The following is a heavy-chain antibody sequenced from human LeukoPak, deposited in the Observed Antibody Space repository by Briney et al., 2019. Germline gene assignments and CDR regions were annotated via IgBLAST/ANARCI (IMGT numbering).Heavy chain of an antibody. D-gene: IGHD4-17*01. CDR1: GFTINIYA. Sequence: GGSLRLSCAPSGFTINIYAMTWVRQAPGKGLEWVSSITVNGGGISYADSVKGRFTISRDNSKNTLHLQMNSLRAEDTAVYYCAKDPNGDYVGAFDGWDQGTRVTVSS. V-gene: IGHV3-23*01. J-gene: IGHJ3*01. CDR3: AKDPNGDYVGAFDG. CDR2: ITVNGGGI.